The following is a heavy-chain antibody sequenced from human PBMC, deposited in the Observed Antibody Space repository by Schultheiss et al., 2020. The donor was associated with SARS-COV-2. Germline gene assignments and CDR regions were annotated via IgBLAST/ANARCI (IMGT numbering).Heavy chain of an antibody. D-gene: IGHD5-24*01. CDR1: GFTLSSYG. CDR2: IWYDGSNK. V-gene: IGHV3-33*01. CDR3: AREAPGDGYNYGDAFDI. Sequence: GESLKISCAASGFTLSSYGMHWVRQAPGKGLEWVAVIWYDGSNKYYADSVKGRFTISRDNSKNTLYLQMNSLRAEDTAVYYCAREAPGDGYNYGDAFDIWGQGTMVTVSS. J-gene: IGHJ3*02.